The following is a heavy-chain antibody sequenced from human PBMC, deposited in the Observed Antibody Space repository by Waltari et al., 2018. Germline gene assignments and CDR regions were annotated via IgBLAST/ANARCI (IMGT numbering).Heavy chain of an antibody. V-gene: IGHV4-39*01. CDR1: GGSISSSSYY. J-gene: IGHJ4*02. CDR3: ARLYYYGSGSLI. CDR2: IYYSGST. D-gene: IGHD3-10*01. Sequence: QLQLQESGPGLVKPSETLSLTCTVSGGSISSSSYYWGWIRQPPGKGLEWIGSIYYSGSTYYNPSLKSRVTISVDTSKNQFSLKLSSVTAADTAVYYCARLYYYGSGSLIWGQGTLVTVSS.